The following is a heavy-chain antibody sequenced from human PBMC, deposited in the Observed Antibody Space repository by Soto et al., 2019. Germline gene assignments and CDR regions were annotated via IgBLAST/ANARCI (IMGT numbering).Heavy chain of an antibody. CDR2: IKQDGSEK. D-gene: IGHD5-18*01. Sequence: ESGGGLVQPGGSLRLSCAASGFTFSSYWMSWVRQAPGKGLEWVANIKQDGSEKYYVDSVKGRFTISRDNAKNSLYLQMNSLRAEDTAVYYCARGVDTAMPYNWFDPWGQGTLVTVSS. CDR1: GFTFSSYW. J-gene: IGHJ5*02. V-gene: IGHV3-7*05. CDR3: ARGVDTAMPYNWFDP.